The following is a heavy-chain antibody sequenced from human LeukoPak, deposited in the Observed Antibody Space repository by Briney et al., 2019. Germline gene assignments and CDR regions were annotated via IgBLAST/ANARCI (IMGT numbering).Heavy chain of an antibody. Sequence: GGSLRLSCADSGFTFSSYSMRWVRQAPGKGLEWVADISYDGSNKYYADSVKGRFTISRDNSKNTLYLQMNSLRAEDTAVYCCARGVGCYYYLDVWGKGTTVTVSS. CDR3: ARGVGCYYYLDV. CDR1: GFTFSSYS. D-gene: IGHD1-26*01. CDR2: ISYDGSNK. V-gene: IGHV3-30*04. J-gene: IGHJ6*03.